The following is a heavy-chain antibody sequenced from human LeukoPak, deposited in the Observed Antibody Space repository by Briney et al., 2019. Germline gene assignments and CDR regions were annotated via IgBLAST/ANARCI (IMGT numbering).Heavy chain of an antibody. Sequence: SETLSLTCTVSGGSISSSRYYWGWIRQPPGKGLEWIGSIHYSGSTYYNPSLKSRVTVSVDTSENQFSLKLSSVAAADTAVYYCARGVMIVAARAWFDPWGQGTLVTVSS. D-gene: IGHD3-22*01. CDR3: ARGVMIVAARAWFDP. J-gene: IGHJ5*02. CDR2: IHYSGST. CDR1: GGSISSSRYY. V-gene: IGHV4-39*07.